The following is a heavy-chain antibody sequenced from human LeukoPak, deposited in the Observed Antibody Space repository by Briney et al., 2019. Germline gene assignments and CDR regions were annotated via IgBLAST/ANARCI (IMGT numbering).Heavy chain of an antibody. CDR2: ISSSGSTI. D-gene: IGHD5-18*01. Sequence: SGGSLRLSCAASGFTFSDYYMSWIRQAPGKGLEWVSYISSSGSTIYYADSVKGRFTISRDNAKNSLYLQMNSLRAEDTAVYYCARAPDSYGYWYFDLWGRGTLVTVSS. V-gene: IGHV3-11*01. CDR3: ARAPDSYGYWYFDL. J-gene: IGHJ2*01. CDR1: GFTFSDYY.